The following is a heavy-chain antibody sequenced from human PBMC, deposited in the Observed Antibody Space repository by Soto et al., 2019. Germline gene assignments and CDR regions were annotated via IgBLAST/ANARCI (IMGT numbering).Heavy chain of an antibody. CDR2: IYYSGST. J-gene: IGHJ4*02. CDR3: ARLDDYIWGSTY. CDR1: GGSISSSSYY. D-gene: IGHD3-16*01. Sequence: SETLSLTCTVSGGSISSSSYYWGWIRQPPGKGLEWIGSIYYSGSTYYNPSLKSRVTISVDTSKNQFSLKLSSVTAADTAVYYCARLDDYIWGSTYWGQGTLVTVSS. V-gene: IGHV4-39*01.